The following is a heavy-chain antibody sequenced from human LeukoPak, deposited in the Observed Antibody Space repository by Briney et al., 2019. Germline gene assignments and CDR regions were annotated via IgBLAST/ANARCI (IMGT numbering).Heavy chain of an antibody. CDR1: GFTFSSYA. CDR2: ISGSGGST. D-gene: IGHD3-22*01. CDR3: AKARRYYDSSGYYDY. J-gene: IGHJ4*02. Sequence: PGGSLRLSCAASGFTFSSYAMSWVRQAPGKGLEWVSAISGSGGSTYYADSVKGRFTISRDNSKNTLYLQMNSLGAEDTAVYYCAKARRYYDSSGYYDYWGQGTLVTVSS. V-gene: IGHV3-23*01.